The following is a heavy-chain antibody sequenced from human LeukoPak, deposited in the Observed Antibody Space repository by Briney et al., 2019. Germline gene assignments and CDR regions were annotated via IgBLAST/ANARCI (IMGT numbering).Heavy chain of an antibody. J-gene: IGHJ5*02. CDR3: AKDYYDSSEGWFDP. Sequence: SETLSLTCSVSGGAIIPFYWNWIRQPAGKGLEWIGRIYSSGSTKSNPSLKSRVTMSVDTSKNQFSLKLSSVTAADTAVYYCAKDYYDSSEGWFDPWGQGTLVTVSS. CDR1: GGAIIPFY. V-gene: IGHV4-4*07. CDR2: IYSSGST. D-gene: IGHD3-22*01.